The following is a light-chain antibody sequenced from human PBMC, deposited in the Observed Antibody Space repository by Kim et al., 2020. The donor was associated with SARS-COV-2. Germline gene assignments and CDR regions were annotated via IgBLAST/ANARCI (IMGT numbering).Light chain of an antibody. CDR1: SSGNESND. CDR3: DGWAGGRAGLV. V-gene: IGLV1-47*02. CDR2: RDP. Sequence: GQAATQSCTRTSSGNESNDVYACQQHQGTGPNPLVYRDPASPRRACARFSCSKSGISASLALSGIRSEDKADYYCDGWAGGRAGLVFGGGTQLTVL. J-gene: IGLJ2*01.